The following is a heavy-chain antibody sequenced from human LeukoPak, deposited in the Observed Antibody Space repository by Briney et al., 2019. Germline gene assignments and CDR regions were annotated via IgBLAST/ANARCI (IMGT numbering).Heavy chain of an antibody. CDR3: ASETTVTTDHDAFDI. CDR1: GGTFSSYT. Sequence: SVKVSCKASGGTFSSYTISWVRQAPGQELEWIGRIIPILGIANYAQKFQGRVTITADKSTSTAYMELSSLRSEDTAVYYCASETTVTTDHDAFDIWGQGTMVTVSS. CDR2: IIPILGIA. V-gene: IGHV1-69*02. J-gene: IGHJ3*02. D-gene: IGHD4-17*01.